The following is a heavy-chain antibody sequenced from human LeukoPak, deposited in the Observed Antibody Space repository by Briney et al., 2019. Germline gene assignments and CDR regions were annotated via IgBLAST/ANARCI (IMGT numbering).Heavy chain of an antibody. CDR1: GFTVSSNY. D-gene: IGHD6-13*01. V-gene: IGHV3-53*01. CDR2: IYSGGST. Sequence: GGSLRLSCAASGFTVSSNYMSWVRQAPGKGLEWASVIYSGGSTYYADSVKGRFTISRDNSKNTLYLQMNSLRAEDTAVYYCARRLYSSSWSSFDYWGQGTLVTVSS. J-gene: IGHJ4*02. CDR3: ARRLYSSSWSSFDY.